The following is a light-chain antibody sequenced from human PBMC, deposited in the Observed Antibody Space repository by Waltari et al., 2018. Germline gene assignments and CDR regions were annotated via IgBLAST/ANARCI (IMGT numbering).Light chain of an antibody. CDR2: AAS. CDR1: QSISRY. V-gene: IGKV3-20*01. CDR3: QNHERLPAM. Sequence: EIVLTQSPGTLSLSPGARAPLSCRASQSISRYLAWYQQKPGQAPRLLIYAASSRATGIPDRFSGSGSGTDFSLTISRLEPEDFAVYYCQNHERLPAMFGQGTKVEIK. J-gene: IGKJ1*01.